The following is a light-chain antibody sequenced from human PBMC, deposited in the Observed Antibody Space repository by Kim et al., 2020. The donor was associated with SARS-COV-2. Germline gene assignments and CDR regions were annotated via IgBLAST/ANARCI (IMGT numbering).Light chain of an antibody. CDR1: QSINSN. J-gene: IGKJ4*01. Sequence: EIVMTQSPATLSVSPGDRVTLSCRASQSINSNFAWYQQKPGQTPRVLIYGASTRATGIPARFSGSGSGTEFTLTISSLQSEDFAVYYCQQYYNWPLTFGGGTKVDIK. CDR2: GAS. V-gene: IGKV3-15*01. CDR3: QQYYNWPLT.